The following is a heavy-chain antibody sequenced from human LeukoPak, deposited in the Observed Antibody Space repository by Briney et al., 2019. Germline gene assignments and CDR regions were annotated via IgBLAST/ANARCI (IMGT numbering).Heavy chain of an antibody. CDR1: GFTFSNYA. Sequence: GGSLRLSCVASGFTFSNYAMSWVRQAPGKGLEWVSTISDDGGATYHADSVKGRFTISRDNSKNTLYLQMNSLRAEDTAVYYCAKRYCTGGSCCPDYWGQGTLVTVSS. CDR2: ISDDGGAT. CDR3: AKRYCTGGSCCPDY. V-gene: IGHV3-23*01. J-gene: IGHJ4*02. D-gene: IGHD2-15*01.